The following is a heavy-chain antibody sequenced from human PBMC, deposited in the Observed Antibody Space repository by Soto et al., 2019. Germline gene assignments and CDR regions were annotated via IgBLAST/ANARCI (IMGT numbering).Heavy chain of an antibody. CDR3: AITAMINRDSSTSFDY. CDR2: IKGKSDGETA. V-gene: IGHV3-15*01. Sequence: GESLKISCAASGLTFSNVWMTWVRQAPGKGLEWVGRIKGKSDGETADVAAPVKGRFTISRDDSKNTVFLEMNSLKSEDTALYYCAITAMINRDSSTSFDYWGQGTQVTVSS. CDR1: GLTFSNVW. J-gene: IGHJ4*02. D-gene: IGHD5-18*01.